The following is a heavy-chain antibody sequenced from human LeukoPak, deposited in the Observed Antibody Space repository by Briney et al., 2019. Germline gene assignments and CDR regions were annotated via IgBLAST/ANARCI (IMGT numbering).Heavy chain of an antibody. V-gene: IGHV1-46*01. CDR3: ARGARDYDSSGYYTSNDY. CDR1: GYTFTSYY. J-gene: IGHJ4*02. Sequence: ASVKVSCKASGYTFTSYYMHWVRQAPGQGLEWMGIINPSGGSTSYAQKFQGRVTLTRDTSTSTVYMELSSLRSEDTAVYYCARGARDYDSSGYYTSNDYWGQGTLVTVSS. CDR2: INPSGGST. D-gene: IGHD3-22*01.